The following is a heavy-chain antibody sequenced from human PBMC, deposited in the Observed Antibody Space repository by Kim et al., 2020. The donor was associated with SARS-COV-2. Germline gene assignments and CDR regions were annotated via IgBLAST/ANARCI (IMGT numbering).Heavy chain of an antibody. V-gene: IGHV6-1*01. D-gene: IGHD7-27*01. J-gene: IGHJ4*02. CDR3: ARYSHSLGQFDY. Sequence: DYAVSVKSRITINPDTSKNQFSLQLNSVTPEDTAVYYCARYSHSLGQFDYWGQGTLVTVSS.